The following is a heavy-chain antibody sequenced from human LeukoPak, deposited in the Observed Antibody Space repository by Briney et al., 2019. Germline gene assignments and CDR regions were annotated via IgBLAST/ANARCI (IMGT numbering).Heavy chain of an antibody. CDR1: GGSFSPYY. V-gene: IGHV4-34*01. Sequence: SETLSLTCAVYGGSFSPYYWSWIRQPPGKGLEWIGSIYYSGSTYYNPSLKSRVTISVDTSKNQFSLKLSSVTAADTAVYYCARDQVYDYVWGSYRLFDYWGQGTLVTVSS. J-gene: IGHJ4*02. D-gene: IGHD3-16*02. CDR3: ARDQVYDYVWGSYRLFDY. CDR2: IYYSGST.